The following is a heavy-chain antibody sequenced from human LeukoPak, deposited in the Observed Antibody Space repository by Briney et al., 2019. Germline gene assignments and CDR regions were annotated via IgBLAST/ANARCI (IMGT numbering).Heavy chain of an antibody. Sequence: SETLSLTCTVSGGSISSYYWSWIRQPPGKGLEWIGYIYYSGSTNYNPSLKSRVTISVDTSKNQFSLKLSSVTAADTAVYYCARDFRIVGATMYAFDIWGQGTMVTVSS. CDR3: ARDFRIVGATMYAFDI. D-gene: IGHD1-26*01. V-gene: IGHV4-59*12. CDR1: GGSISSYY. CDR2: IYYSGST. J-gene: IGHJ3*02.